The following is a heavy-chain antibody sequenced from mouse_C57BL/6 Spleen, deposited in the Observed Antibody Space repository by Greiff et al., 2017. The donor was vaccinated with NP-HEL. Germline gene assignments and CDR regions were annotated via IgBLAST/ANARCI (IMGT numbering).Heavy chain of an antibody. D-gene: IGHD4-1*01. J-gene: IGHJ2*01. Sequence: EVQLQQSGPELVKPGASVKISCKASGYTFTDYYMNWVKQSHGKSLEWIGDINPNNGGTSYNQKFKGKATLTVDKSSSTAYMELRSLTSEDSAVYYCARPGWDSYYFDYWGQGTTLTVSS. CDR2: INPNNGGT. CDR1: GYTFTDYY. CDR3: ARPGWDSYYFDY. V-gene: IGHV1-26*01.